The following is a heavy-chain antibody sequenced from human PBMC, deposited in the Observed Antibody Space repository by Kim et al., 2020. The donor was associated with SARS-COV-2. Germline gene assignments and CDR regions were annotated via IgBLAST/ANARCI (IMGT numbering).Heavy chain of an antibody. Sequence: ASVKVSCQASGYTFTSYGISWVRQAPGQGLEWMGWISAYNGNTNYAQKLQGRVTMTTDTSTSTAYMELRSLRSDDTAVYYCARGGKRWLQLSWFDPWGQGTLVTVSS. J-gene: IGHJ5*02. CDR2: ISAYNGNT. V-gene: IGHV1-18*01. CDR1: GYTFTSYG. D-gene: IGHD5-12*01. CDR3: ARGGKRWLQLSWFDP.